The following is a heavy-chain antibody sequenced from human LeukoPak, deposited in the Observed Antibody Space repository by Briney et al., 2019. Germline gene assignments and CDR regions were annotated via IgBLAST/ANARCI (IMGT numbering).Heavy chain of an antibody. CDR2: INHSGST. Sequence: SETLSLTCTVSGDSISGSSYYWGWIRQPPGKGLEWIGEINHSGSTNYNPSLKSRVTISVDTSKNQFSLKLSSVTAADTAVYYCARETSGSNDAFDIWGQGTMVTVSS. V-gene: IGHV4-39*07. CDR3: ARETSGSNDAFDI. J-gene: IGHJ3*02. D-gene: IGHD1-26*01. CDR1: GDSISGSSYY.